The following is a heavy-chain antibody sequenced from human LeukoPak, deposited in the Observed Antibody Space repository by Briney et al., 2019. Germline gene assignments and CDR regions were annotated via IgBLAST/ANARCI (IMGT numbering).Heavy chain of an antibody. V-gene: IGHV3-7*03. J-gene: IGHJ3*01. D-gene: IGHD5-24*01. CDR2: IKQDGSEK. CDR3: AMKAVPRPRLHDAFDF. CDR1: GFTFSSYW. Sequence: GGSLRLSCAASGFTFSSYWMSWVRQAPGKGLEWVANIKQDGSEKYYVDSVKGRFTISRDNAKNTLYLQMNSLRADDTAVYYCAMKAVPRPRLHDAFDFWGQGAVVSVSS.